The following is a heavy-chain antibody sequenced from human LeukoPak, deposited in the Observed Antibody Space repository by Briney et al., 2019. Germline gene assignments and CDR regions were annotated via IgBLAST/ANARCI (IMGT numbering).Heavy chain of an antibody. J-gene: IGHJ4*02. CDR3: APKDGTLTLIDY. V-gene: IGHV3-23*01. CDR1: GFTFSSYA. Sequence: GGSLRLSCAASGFTFSSYAMSWVRQAPEKGLEWVSAISASGGSTYYADSVKGRFTVSRDNSKNTLYLQMNSLRADDTALYYCAPKDGTLTLIDYWGQGTLVTVSS. CDR2: ISASGGST. D-gene: IGHD1-26*01.